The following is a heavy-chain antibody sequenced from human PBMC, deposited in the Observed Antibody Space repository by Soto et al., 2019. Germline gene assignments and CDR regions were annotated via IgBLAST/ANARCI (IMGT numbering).Heavy chain of an antibody. CDR2: IWYDGSNK. D-gene: IGHD3-10*01. Sequence: GGSLRLSCAASGFTFSSYGMHWVRQAPGKGLEWVAVIWYDGSNKYYADSVKGRFTISRDNSKNTLYLQMNSLRAEDTAVYYCARNPREKITLMDVWGQGTTVTVSS. J-gene: IGHJ6*02. CDR1: GFTFSSYG. V-gene: IGHV3-33*01. CDR3: ARNPREKITLMDV.